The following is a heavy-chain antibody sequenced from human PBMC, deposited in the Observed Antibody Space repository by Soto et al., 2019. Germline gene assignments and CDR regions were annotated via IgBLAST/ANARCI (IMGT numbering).Heavy chain of an antibody. CDR1: GFTVSSNY. CDR2: IYSGGST. J-gene: IGHJ5*02. CDR3: ARMGDSSGYSGWFDP. D-gene: IGHD3-22*01. V-gene: IGHV3-66*01. Sequence: EVQLVESGGGLVQPGGSLRLSCAASGFTVSSNYMSWVRQAPGKGLEWVSVIYSGGSTYYADSVKGRFTISRDNSKNTVSLQMNSRRAEDTAVYYCARMGDSSGYSGWFDPWGQGTLVTVSS.